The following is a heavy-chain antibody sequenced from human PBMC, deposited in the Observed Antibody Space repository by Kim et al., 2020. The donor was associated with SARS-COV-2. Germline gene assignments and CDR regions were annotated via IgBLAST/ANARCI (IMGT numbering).Heavy chain of an antibody. Sequence: SVKVSCKASGGTFSSYAISWVRQAPGQGLEWMGGIIPIFGTANYAQKFQGRVTITADESTSTAYMELSSLRSEDTAVYYCARARRQQQLVRGFDYWGQGTLVTVSS. CDR1: GGTFSSYA. CDR3: ARARRQQQLVRGFDY. CDR2: IIPIFGTA. D-gene: IGHD6-13*01. J-gene: IGHJ4*02. V-gene: IGHV1-69*13.